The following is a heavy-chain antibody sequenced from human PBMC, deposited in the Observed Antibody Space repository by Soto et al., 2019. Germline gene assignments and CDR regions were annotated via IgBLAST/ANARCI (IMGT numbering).Heavy chain of an antibody. V-gene: IGHV1-8*01. CDR3: ARGHGCSGGSCYNYYYGMDV. CDR1: GYILTSYD. Sequence: SVKLSCKASGYILTSYDINWVRQATGQGLEWMGWMNPNSGNTGYAQKFQGRVTMTRNTSISTAYMELSSLRSEDTAVYYCARGHGCSGGSCYNYYYGMDVWGQGTTVTVSS. D-gene: IGHD2-15*01. J-gene: IGHJ6*02. CDR2: MNPNSGNT.